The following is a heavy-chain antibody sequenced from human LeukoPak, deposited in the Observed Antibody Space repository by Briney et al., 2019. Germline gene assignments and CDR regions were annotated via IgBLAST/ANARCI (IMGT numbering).Heavy chain of an antibody. V-gene: IGHV4-61*02. CDR3: ARQTFGVLYFDS. Sequence: PSETLSLTCIVSGGSISRGSYYWSWIRQPAGKGLEWMGRIYNSGSTNYNPSLKSRVAISTDMSKNQISLKLSSVTAADTAVYYCARQTFGVLYFDSWGQGTLVIVSS. D-gene: IGHD3-10*01. CDR2: IYNSGST. CDR1: GGSISRGSYY. J-gene: IGHJ4*02.